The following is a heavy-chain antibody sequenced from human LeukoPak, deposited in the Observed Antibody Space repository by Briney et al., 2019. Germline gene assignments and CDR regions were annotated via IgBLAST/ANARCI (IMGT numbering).Heavy chain of an antibody. CDR3: AKDIMNWSFDS. D-gene: IGHD1-1*01. Sequence: AGGSLRLSCAASGSTLSRNAMAWVRQAPGKGLEWVAGIGSDANTHYADSVRGRIAISRDNSKNTVSLQMTSLRADDTAIYYCAKDIMNWSFDSWGQGILVTVSS. J-gene: IGHJ4*02. CDR1: GSTLSRNA. V-gene: IGHV3-23*01. CDR2: IGSDANT.